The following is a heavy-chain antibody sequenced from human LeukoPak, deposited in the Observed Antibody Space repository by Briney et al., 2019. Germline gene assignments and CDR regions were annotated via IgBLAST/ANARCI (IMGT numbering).Heavy chain of an antibody. D-gene: IGHD6-13*01. J-gene: IGHJ5*02. Sequence: GGSLRLSCAASGFTFSSYAMSWVRQAPGKGLEWVSVINNGGGTTYYADSVKGRFTISRDNSKNTLYLQMNSLRAEDTAVYYCAKSPLGAAAGTRCFDPWGQGTLVTVSS. CDR1: GFTFSSYA. V-gene: IGHV3-23*01. CDR2: INNGGGTT. CDR3: AKSPLGAAAGTRCFDP.